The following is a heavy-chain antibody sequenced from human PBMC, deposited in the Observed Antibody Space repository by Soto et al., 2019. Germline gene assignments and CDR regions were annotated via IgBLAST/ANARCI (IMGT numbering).Heavy chain of an antibody. CDR2: MNPNSDNT. J-gene: IGHJ4*02. V-gene: IGHV1-8*01. D-gene: IGHD6-6*01. CDR1: GYTFTSYD. CDR3: ARGDSSSSLH. Sequence: QVQMVQPGAEGKKPGASVKVSCKASGYTFTSYDSNWVRQATGQGLEWMGWMNPNSDNTGYAQKFQGRVTMTRTTSISTAYMELSSLRSDDTAVYYCARGDSSSSLHWGQGTLVTVSS.